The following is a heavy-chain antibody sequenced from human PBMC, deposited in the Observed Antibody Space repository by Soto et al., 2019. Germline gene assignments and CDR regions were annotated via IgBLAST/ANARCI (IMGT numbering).Heavy chain of an antibody. CDR1: GGSIDRSNYY. D-gene: IGHD3-10*01. Sequence: SETLSLTCNVSGGSIDRSNYYWDWLRQPPGEGLEWIGTTYYNGNAYYNPSLRSRVSMSVDTSKNQFSLKLISVTAADTAVYYCARHFVAVVIKGWGYWGQGKLVTV. J-gene: IGHJ4*02. V-gene: IGHV4-39*01. CDR3: ARHFVAVVIKGWGY. CDR2: TYYNGNA.